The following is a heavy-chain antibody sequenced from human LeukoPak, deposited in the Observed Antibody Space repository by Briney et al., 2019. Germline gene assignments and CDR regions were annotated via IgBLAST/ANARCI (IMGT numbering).Heavy chain of an antibody. CDR1: GFTFSSYE. J-gene: IGHJ4*02. CDR2: ISSSGSTI. V-gene: IGHV3-48*03. Sequence: GGSLRLSCAASGFTFSSYEMNWVRQAPGKGLEWVSYISSSGSTIYYADSVKGRFTISRDNFKNTPYLQMNSLRVEDTAVYYCANGAAAGTPTIGDYWGQGTLVTVSS. D-gene: IGHD6-13*01. CDR3: ANGAAAGTPTIGDY.